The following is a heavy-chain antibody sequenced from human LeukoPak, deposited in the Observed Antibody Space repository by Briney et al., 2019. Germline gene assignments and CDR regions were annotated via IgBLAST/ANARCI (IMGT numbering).Heavy chain of an antibody. CDR1: GGSFSGYY. CDR2: IHSTGST. J-gene: IGHJ4*02. V-gene: IGHV4-59*10. D-gene: IGHD3-22*01. CDR3: AGGSNGYYYPFGY. Sequence: PSETLSLTCAVYGGSFSGYYWSWIRQPAGKGLEWIGRIHSTGSTNYNPSLKSRVSISLDESKNQFSVKLTSVTAADTAVYYCAGGSNGYYYPFGYWGQGALVTVSS.